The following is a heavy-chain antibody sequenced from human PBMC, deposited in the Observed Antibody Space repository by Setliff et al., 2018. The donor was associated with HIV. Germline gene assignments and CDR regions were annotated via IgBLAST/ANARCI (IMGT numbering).Heavy chain of an antibody. D-gene: IGHD1-7*01. J-gene: IGHJ6*03. V-gene: IGHV4-39*01. CDR3: ARGDGTKYYYYYYMDV. CDR2: LRPSGNT. CDR1: GGPFSSSSYY. Sequence: SETLSLTCTVSGGPFSSSSYYWGWIRQPPGKGLEWIGSLRPSGNTYYNPSLKSRVTISVDTSKNQFSLKLSSVTAADTAVYYCARGDGTKYYYYYYMDVWGKGTTVTVS.